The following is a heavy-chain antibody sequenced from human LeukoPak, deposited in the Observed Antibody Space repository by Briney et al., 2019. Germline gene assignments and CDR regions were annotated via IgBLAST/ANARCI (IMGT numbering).Heavy chain of an antibody. Sequence: HTGGSLRLSCAASGFTFSSYAMHWVRQAPGKGLEWVAVISYDGSNKYYADSVKGRFTISRDNSKNTLYLQMNSLRAEDTAVYYCARDGSIAAAGTFDYWGQGTLVTVSS. D-gene: IGHD6-13*01. CDR1: GFTFSSYA. J-gene: IGHJ4*02. CDR2: ISYDGSNK. CDR3: ARDGSIAAAGTFDY. V-gene: IGHV3-30-3*01.